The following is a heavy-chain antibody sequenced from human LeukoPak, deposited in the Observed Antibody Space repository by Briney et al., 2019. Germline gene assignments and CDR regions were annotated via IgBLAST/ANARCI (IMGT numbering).Heavy chain of an antibody. Sequence: GSLRLXXAASGFXXSNHWMHWVRQVPGKGLVWVXRSDGGGSSTSYSDSVKGRFSISRDNAKSTLYLQMNSLRAEDTAVYYCARGPPSSGGAYVGDYWGHGTLVTVSP. D-gene: IGHD3-22*01. CDR1: GFXXSNHW. CDR2: SDGGGSST. V-gene: IGHV3-74*01. CDR3: ARGPPSSGGAYVGDY. J-gene: IGHJ4*01.